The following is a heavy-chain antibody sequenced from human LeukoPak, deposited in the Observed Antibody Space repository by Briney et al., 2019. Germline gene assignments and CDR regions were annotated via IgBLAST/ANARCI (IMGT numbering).Heavy chain of an antibody. CDR3: ARVGYSYGFDY. D-gene: IGHD5-18*01. V-gene: IGHV1-69*13. J-gene: IGHJ4*02. CDR2: IIPIFGTA. CDR1: GGTFSSYA. Sequence: WASVSVSCKASGGTFSSYAISWVRHAPGQGLEWMGGIIPIFGTANYAQKFQGRVTITADESTSTAYMELSSLRSEDTAVYYCARVGYSYGFDYWGQGTLVTVSS.